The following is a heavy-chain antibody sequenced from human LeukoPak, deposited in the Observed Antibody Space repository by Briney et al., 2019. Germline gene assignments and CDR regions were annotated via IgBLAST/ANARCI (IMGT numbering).Heavy chain of an antibody. V-gene: IGHV4-59*01. D-gene: IGHD3-22*01. CDR2: IYYGGST. J-gene: IGHJ4*02. CDR1: GGSISSYY. Sequence: SETLSLTCTVSGGSISSYYWSWIRQPPGKGLEWIGYIYYGGSTNYNPSLKSRVTISVDTSKNQFSLKLSSVTAADTAVYYCARVRYYYDSSGYYPRELDYWGQGTLVTVSS. CDR3: ARVRYYYDSSGYYPRELDY.